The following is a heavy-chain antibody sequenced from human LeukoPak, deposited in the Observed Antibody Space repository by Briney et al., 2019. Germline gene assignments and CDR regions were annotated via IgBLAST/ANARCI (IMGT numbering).Heavy chain of an antibody. V-gene: IGHV3-66*01. J-gene: IGHJ4*02. D-gene: IGHD5-18*01. CDR2: IYGSSRT. CDR3: ARDRADGYNYGDYFDN. CDR1: GFIVSSNY. Sequence: HAGGSLRLSCAGSGFIVSSNYMSWVRQAAGKGLEWVSVIYGSSRTYYADSVKGRFTISRDNSKNTVYLQMDGLRAEDTAVYYCARDRADGYNYGDYFDNWGQGTLVTVSS.